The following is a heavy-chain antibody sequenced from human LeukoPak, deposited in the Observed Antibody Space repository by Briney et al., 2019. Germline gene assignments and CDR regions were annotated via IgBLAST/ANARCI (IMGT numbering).Heavy chain of an antibody. D-gene: IGHD5-12*01. CDR1: GFIISSNY. Sequence: PGGSLRLSCAASGFIISSNYMSWVRQAPGKGLEWVSVIYSGGSTYYADFVKGRFTISRDNSKNTLYLQMNSLRAEDTAVYYCAKGNSGYDDYWGQGTLVTVSS. CDR2: IYSGGST. V-gene: IGHV3-53*01. J-gene: IGHJ4*02. CDR3: AKGNSGYDDY.